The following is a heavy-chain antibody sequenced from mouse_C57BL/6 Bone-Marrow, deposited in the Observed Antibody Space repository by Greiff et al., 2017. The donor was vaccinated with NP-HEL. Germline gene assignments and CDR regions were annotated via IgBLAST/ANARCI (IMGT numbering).Heavy chain of an antibody. J-gene: IGHJ3*01. Sequence: EVQVVESGGGLVQSGRSLRLSCATSGFTFSDFYMEWVRQAPGKGLEWIAASRNKANDYTTEYSASVKGRFIVSRDTSQSILYLQMNALRADDTAIYYCAREDSSGPWFAYWGQGTLVTVSA. CDR3: AREDSSGPWFAY. CDR1: GFTFSDFY. V-gene: IGHV7-1*01. CDR2: SRNKANDYTT. D-gene: IGHD3-2*02.